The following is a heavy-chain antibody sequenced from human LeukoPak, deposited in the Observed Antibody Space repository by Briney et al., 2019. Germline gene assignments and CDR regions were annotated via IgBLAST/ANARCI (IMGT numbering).Heavy chain of an antibody. V-gene: IGHV3-21*01. J-gene: IGHJ6*04. CDR1: GFTFSNYN. CDR2: ITSSSTYT. CDR3: GDRGITMIGGV. Sequence: PGGSLRLSCADSGFTFSNYNMICVRQAPGKAMEWVSYITSSSTYTLYADSVKGIFTIYRHNAKNSLYLHMNSLSPEATAVYYCGDRGITMIGGVWGKGTTVTISS. D-gene: IGHD3-10*02.